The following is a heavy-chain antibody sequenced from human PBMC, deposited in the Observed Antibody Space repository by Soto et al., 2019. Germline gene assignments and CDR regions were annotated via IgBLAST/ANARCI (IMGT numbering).Heavy chain of an antibody. D-gene: IGHD4-17*01. CDR2: IIPILGIA. CDR1: GGTFSSYT. CDR3: ARVEGYGDPYYYYGMDV. Sequence: QVQLVQSGAEVKKPGSSVKVSCKASGGTFSSYTISWVRQAPGQGLEWMGRIIPILGIANYAQKSQGRVTITADKSTSTAYMELSSLRSEDTAVYYCARVEGYGDPYYYYGMDVWGQGTTVTVSS. V-gene: IGHV1-69*02. J-gene: IGHJ6*02.